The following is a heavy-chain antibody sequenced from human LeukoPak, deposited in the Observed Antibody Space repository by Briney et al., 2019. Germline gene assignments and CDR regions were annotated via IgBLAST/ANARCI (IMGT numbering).Heavy chain of an antibody. CDR2: INWNGGST. Sequence: GGSLRLSCAASGFTFDDYGMSWVRQAPGKGLEWVSGINWNGGSTGYADSVKGRFTISRDNSKNTLYLQMNSLRAEDTAVYYCANYNEYSSSSSGYWGQGTLVTVSS. CDR3: ANYNEYSSSSSGY. V-gene: IGHV3-20*04. D-gene: IGHD6-6*01. J-gene: IGHJ4*02. CDR1: GFTFDDYG.